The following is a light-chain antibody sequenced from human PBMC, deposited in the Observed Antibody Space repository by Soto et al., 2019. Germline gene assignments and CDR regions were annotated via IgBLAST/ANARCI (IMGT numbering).Light chain of an antibody. CDR3: QQRINWPLT. CDR2: GAS. Sequence: EIVLTQSPATLSLSPGERATLSCRASQSISSHLAWYQQKPGHAPRPLIYGASHRATGIPARFSGSGSGTDFTLTISSLEPEDFAVYYCQQRINWPLTFGGGTKVEIK. V-gene: IGKV3-11*01. CDR1: QSISSH. J-gene: IGKJ4*01.